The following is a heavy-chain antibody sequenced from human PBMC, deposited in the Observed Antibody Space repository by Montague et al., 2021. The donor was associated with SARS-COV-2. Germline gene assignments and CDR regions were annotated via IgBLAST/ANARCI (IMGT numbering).Heavy chain of an antibody. CDR1: GGSFSGYY. CDR2: INHSGST. J-gene: IGHJ4*02. D-gene: IGHD2-15*01. Sequence: SETLSLTCAVYGGSFSGYYWNWIRQPPGKGLEWIGEINHSGSTNYNPSLKSRVTISIDMSKNQFSLNLESVTAADTAVYYCASPVSSSWHRFEYWGQGTLVTVSS. V-gene: IGHV4-34*01. CDR3: ASPVSSSWHRFEY.